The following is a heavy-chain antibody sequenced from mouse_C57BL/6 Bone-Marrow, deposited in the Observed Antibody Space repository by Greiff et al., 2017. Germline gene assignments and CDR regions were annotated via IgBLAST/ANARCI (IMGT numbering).Heavy chain of an antibody. V-gene: IGHV5-4*01. Sequence: EVKLVESGGGLVKPGGSLKLSCAASGFTFSSYAMSWVRQTPEKRLEWVATISDGGSYTYSPDNVKGRFTISRDNAKNNLYLQMSHLKSEDTAMYYCAREIITTVVAPLYYYAMDYWGQGTSVTVSS. CDR3: AREIITTVVAPLYYYAMDY. J-gene: IGHJ4*01. CDR2: ISDGGSYT. CDR1: GFTFSSYA. D-gene: IGHD1-1*01.